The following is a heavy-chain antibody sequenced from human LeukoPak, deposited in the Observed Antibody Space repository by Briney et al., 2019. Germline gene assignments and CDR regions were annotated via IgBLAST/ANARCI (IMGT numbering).Heavy chain of an antibody. CDR3: ARGNDFWSGYYTGDAFDI. CDR2: IYHSGST. V-gene: IGHV4-38-2*02. Sequence: SETLSLTCTVSGYSISSGYYWGWIRQPPGKGLGWIGIIYHSGSTYYNPSLKSRVTISVDTSKNQFSLKLSSVTAADTAVYDCARGNDFWSGYYTGDAFDIWGQGTMVTVSS. D-gene: IGHD3-3*01. J-gene: IGHJ3*02. CDR1: GYSISSGYY.